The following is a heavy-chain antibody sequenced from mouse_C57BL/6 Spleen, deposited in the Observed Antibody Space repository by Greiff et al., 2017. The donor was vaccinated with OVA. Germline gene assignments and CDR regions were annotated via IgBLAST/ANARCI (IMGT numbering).Heavy chain of an antibody. V-gene: IGHV5-4*01. CDR2: ISDGGSYT. D-gene: IGHD1-1*01. CDR3: ARDMSTTVVAPDY. Sequence: EVNLVESGGGLVKPGGSLKLSCAASGFTFSSYAMSWVRQTPEKRLEWVATISDGGSYTYYPDNVKGRFTISRDNAKNNLYLQMSQLKSEDTAMYYCARDMSTTVVAPDYWGQGTTLTVSS. J-gene: IGHJ2*01. CDR1: GFTFSSYA.